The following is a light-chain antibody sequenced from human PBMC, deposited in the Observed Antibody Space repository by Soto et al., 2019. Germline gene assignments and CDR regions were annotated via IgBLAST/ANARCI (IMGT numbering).Light chain of an antibody. CDR2: SVS. V-gene: IGLV2-14*01. J-gene: IGLJ1*01. Sequence: QSALTQPASVSGSPGQSITISCSGTSSDIGTYDHVAWFQQFPGKTPKLMTYSVSNRPSGVSYRFSGSKSGNTASLTISGLQAEDEADYYCISYTVSRSYVFGTGTKLTVL. CDR1: SSDIGTYDH. CDR3: ISYTVSRSYV.